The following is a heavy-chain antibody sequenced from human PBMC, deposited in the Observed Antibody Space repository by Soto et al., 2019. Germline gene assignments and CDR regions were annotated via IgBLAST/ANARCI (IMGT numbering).Heavy chain of an antibody. CDR2: IYYSGST. J-gene: IGHJ4*02. Sequence: SETLSLTCTVSGGSISSGDYYWSWIRQPPGKGLEWIGYIYYSGSTYYNPSLKSRVTISVDTSKNQFSLKLSSVTAADTAVYYCARELTGGRYYFDYWGQGTLVTVSS. CDR3: ARELTGGRYYFDY. D-gene: IGHD7-27*01. V-gene: IGHV4-30-4*01. CDR1: GGSISSGDYY.